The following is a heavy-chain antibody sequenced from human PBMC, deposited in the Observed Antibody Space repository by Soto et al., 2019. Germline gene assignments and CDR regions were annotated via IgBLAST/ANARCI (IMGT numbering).Heavy chain of an antibody. V-gene: IGHV4-4*07. D-gene: IGHD4-17*01. CDR3: ARLFTVTTDYYFGMDV. CDR2: IYSSGSS. Sequence: VQLRESGPGLVKPSETLSLSCTVSGGSISGSYWSWVRQPAGKGLECIGRIYSSGSSNYNPSLNSRLTMSLDTSKNQFSLKLRSVTDADTAIYYCARLFTVTTDYYFGMDVWGQGTTVTVSS. J-gene: IGHJ6*02. CDR1: GGSISGSY.